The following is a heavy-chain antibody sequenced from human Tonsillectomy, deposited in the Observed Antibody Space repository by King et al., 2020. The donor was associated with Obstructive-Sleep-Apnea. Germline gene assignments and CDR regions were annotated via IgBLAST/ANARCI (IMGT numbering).Heavy chain of an antibody. V-gene: IGHV4-39*07. J-gene: IGHJ4*02. CDR1: GGSISSSSYY. D-gene: IGHD3-22*01. Sequence: QLQESGPGLVMPSETLSLTCTVSGGSISSSSYYWGWIRQPPGKGLEWIGSIYYSGSTYYNPSLKSRVTISVDTSKNQFSLKLSSVTAADTAVYYCARIDSSGYYSDYWGQGTLVTVSS. CDR3: ARIDSSGYYSDY. CDR2: IYYSGST.